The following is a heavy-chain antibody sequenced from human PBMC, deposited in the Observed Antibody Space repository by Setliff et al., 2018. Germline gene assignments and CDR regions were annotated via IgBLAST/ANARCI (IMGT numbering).Heavy chain of an antibody. Sequence: GESLKISCKGSGYTFSNYWVGWVRQMPGKGLEWMGVIYAGDSDTRYSPSFQGQVTFSADKSISTAYLQWSTLKASDTAMYYCSRHGNVDTFDYWGQGTLVTVSS. D-gene: IGHD5-18*01. J-gene: IGHJ4*02. V-gene: IGHV5-51*01. CDR2: IYAGDSDT. CDR3: SRHGNVDTFDY. CDR1: GYTFSNYW.